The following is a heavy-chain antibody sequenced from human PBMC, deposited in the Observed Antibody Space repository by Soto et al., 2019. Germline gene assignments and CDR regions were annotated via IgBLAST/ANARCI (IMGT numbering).Heavy chain of an antibody. CDR1: GFTFSSYG. CDR3: AKDRLRGGFLTTATTNGMDV. J-gene: IGHJ6*02. CDR2: ISHDGSNK. V-gene: IGHV3-30*18. D-gene: IGHD1-26*01. Sequence: QVQPVESGGGVVQPGRSLRLSCAASGFTFSSYGMHWVRQAPGKGLEWVALISHDGSNKYYVDSVKGRFTISRDNSKNTLFLQMNSLRAGDTAVYYCAKDRLRGGFLTTATTNGMDVWGQGTTVTVSS.